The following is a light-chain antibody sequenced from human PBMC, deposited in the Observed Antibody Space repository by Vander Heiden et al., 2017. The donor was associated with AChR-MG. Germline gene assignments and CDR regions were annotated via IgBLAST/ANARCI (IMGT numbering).Light chain of an antibody. Sequence: QSALTQPASVSGSPGQSITISCTGSSSDIGGYNYVSWYQQHPGKAPKIMIYDVSERPSGVSNRFSGSKSGNTASLTISGLQAEDEADYYCASYTTSNSLVVFGGGTKLTVL. CDR3: ASYTTSNSLVV. CDR1: SSDIGGYNY. CDR2: DVS. J-gene: IGLJ2*01. V-gene: IGLV2-14*01.